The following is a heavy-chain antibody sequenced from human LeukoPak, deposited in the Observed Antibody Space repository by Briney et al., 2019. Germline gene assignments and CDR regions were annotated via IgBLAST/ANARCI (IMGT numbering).Heavy chain of an antibody. CDR1: GGSFSGYY. Sequence: SETLSLTCAVYGGSFSGYYWSWIRQPPGKGLEWIGEINHSGSTNYNPSLKSRVTISVDTSKNQFSLKLSSVTAADTAVYYCARKTSRYGYPFDYWGQGTLVTVSS. D-gene: IGHD5-18*01. CDR3: ARKTSRYGYPFDY. J-gene: IGHJ4*02. CDR2: INHSGST. V-gene: IGHV4-34*01.